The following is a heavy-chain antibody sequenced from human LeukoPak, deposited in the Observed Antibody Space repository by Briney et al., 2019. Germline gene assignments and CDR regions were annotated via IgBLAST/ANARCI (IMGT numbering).Heavy chain of an antibody. V-gene: IGHV3-21*01. Sequence: GGSLRLSCADSGFTFSSYSMNWVHQAPGKGLEWVSSISSSSSYIYYADSMKGRFTISRDNAKNSLYLQMNSLRAEDTAVYYCARHIATIAAAAVDYWGQGTLVTVSS. J-gene: IGHJ4*02. CDR2: ISSSSSYI. CDR1: GFTFSSYS. D-gene: IGHD6-13*01. CDR3: ARHIATIAAAAVDY.